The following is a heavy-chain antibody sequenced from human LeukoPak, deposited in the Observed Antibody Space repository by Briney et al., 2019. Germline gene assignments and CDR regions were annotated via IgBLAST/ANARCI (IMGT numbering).Heavy chain of an antibody. CDR3: ARNAVFGGNWFDP. Sequence: SETLSLTCTVSGGSISSYYWSWIRQPPGKGLEWIGYIYYSGSTNYNPSLKSRVTISIDTSKNQFSLKLSSVTAADTAVYYCARNAVFGGNWFDPWGQGTLVTVSS. D-gene: IGHD3-16*01. J-gene: IGHJ5*02. V-gene: IGHV4-59*01. CDR1: GGSISSYY. CDR2: IYYSGST.